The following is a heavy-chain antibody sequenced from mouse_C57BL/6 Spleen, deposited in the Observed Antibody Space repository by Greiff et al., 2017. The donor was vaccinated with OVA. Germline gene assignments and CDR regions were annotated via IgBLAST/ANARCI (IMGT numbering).Heavy chain of an antibody. J-gene: IGHJ4*01. D-gene: IGHD2-3*01. CDR2: IDPEDGDT. Sequence: EVQLQQSGAELVRPGASVKLSCTASGFNIKDYYMHWVKQRPEQGLEWIGRIDPEDGDTEYAPKFQGKATMTADTSSNTAYLQLSSLTSEDTAVYYCTRDDGYPYAMDYWGQGTSVTVSS. V-gene: IGHV14-1*01. CDR1: GFNIKDYY. CDR3: TRDDGYPYAMDY.